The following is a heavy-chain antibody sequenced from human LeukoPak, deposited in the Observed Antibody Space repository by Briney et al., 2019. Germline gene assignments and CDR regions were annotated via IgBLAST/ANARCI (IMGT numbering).Heavy chain of an antibody. CDR1: GGSIRSNY. D-gene: IGHD1-26*01. CDR3: VTLKGWPTYYFDL. CDR2: IYSSGST. J-gene: IGHJ5*02. V-gene: IGHV4-4*09. Sequence: PSETLSLTCTVSGGSIRSNYWSWIRQPPGKGLEWIGYIYSSGSTNYNPSLKSRVTMSVDTSKNQFSLNLSSVTAADTAVYYCVTLKGWPTYYFDLWGQGTLVTVSS.